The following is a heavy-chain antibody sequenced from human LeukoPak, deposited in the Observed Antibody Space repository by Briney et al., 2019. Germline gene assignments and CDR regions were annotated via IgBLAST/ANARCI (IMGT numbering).Heavy chain of an antibody. CDR3: ARDFFLAALDY. D-gene: IGHD6-13*01. CDR2: ISSSGSTI. J-gene: IGHJ4*02. V-gene: IGHV3-48*03. Sequence: GGSLRLSCAASGFTFSSYEVNWVRQAPGKGLEWVSYISSSGSTIYYADSVKGRFTISRDNAKNSLYLQMNSLRAEDTAVYYCARDFFLAALDYWGQGTLVTVSS. CDR1: GFTFSSYE.